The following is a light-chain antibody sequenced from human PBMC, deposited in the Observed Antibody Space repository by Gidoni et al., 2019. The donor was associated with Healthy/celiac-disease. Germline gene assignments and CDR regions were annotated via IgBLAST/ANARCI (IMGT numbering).Light chain of an antibody. CDR1: QSVSSSY. J-gene: IGKJ1*01. CDR3: QQYGSSPLT. Sequence: EIVLTQSPGTLSLSPGERATLSCSASQSVSSSYLAWYQQKPGQAPRLLIYGASSRATGIPDRFSGSGSGTDFTLTINRLEPEDFAVYYCQQYGSSPLTFGQGTKVEIK. V-gene: IGKV3-20*01. CDR2: GAS.